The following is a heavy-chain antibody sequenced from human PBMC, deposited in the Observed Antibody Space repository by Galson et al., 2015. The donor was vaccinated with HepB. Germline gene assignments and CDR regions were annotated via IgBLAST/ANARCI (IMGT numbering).Heavy chain of an antibody. CDR2: ISYDGSNE. CDR3: AKSGGYYYYGMDV. V-gene: IGHV3-30-3*02. D-gene: IGHD3-10*01. CDR1: GFTFSSYA. Sequence: SLRLSCAASGFTFSSYAMHWVRQAPGKGLEWVAVISYDGSNEYYADSVKGRFTISRDNSKNTLYLQMNSLRAEDTAVYYCAKSGGYYYYGMDVWGQGTTVTVSS. J-gene: IGHJ6*02.